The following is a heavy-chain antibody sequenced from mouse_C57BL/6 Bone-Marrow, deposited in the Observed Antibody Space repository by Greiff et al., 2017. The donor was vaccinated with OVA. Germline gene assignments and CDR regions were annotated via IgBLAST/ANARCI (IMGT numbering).Heavy chain of an antibody. CDR2: IYPGDGDT. Sequence: QVQLQHSGPELVKPGASVKISCKASGYAFSSSWMNWVKQRPGKGLEWIGRIYPGDGDTNYNGKFKGKATLTADKSSSTAYMQLSSLTSEDSAVYFCARWFYYDYDDAYWGQGTLVTVSA. CDR3: ARWFYYDYDDAY. CDR1: GYAFSSSW. D-gene: IGHD2-4*01. V-gene: IGHV1-82*01. J-gene: IGHJ3*01.